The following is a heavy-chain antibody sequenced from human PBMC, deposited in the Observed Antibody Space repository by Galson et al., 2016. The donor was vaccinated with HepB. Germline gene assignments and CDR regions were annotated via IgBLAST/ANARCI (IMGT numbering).Heavy chain of an antibody. V-gene: IGHV1-69*13. CDR2: IVPMFNIV. CDR3: AGGDQSRHIAAPGLRIFDY. CDR1: GGTFITYA. D-gene: IGHD6-13*01. J-gene: IGHJ4*02. Sequence: SVKVSCKASGGTFITYAISWVRQAPGQGLEWMGGIVPMFNIVKYAQKFQGRVTLTADESTSTAYMELSSLRSQDTAVYFCAGGDQSRHIAAPGLRIFDYWGPGTMVTVAS.